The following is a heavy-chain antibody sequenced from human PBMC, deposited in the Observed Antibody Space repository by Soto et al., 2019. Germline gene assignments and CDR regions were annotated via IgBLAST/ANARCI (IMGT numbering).Heavy chain of an antibody. Sequence: QVQLVQSGAEVKKPGASVKVSCKASGYTFTGYYMHWVRQAPGQGLEWMGWINPNSGGTNYAQKFQGRVTMTRDTSISTAYMELSRLRSDDTAVYYCARERPGVAVAAHTQGYYGMDVWGQGTTVTVSS. J-gene: IGHJ6*02. V-gene: IGHV1-2*02. CDR2: INPNSGGT. CDR3: ARERPGVAVAAHTQGYYGMDV. D-gene: IGHD6-19*01. CDR1: GYTFTGYY.